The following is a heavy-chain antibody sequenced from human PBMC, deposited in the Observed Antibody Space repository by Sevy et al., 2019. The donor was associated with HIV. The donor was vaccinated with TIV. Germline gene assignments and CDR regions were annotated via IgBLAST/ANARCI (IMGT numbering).Heavy chain of an antibody. CDR1: DGSISSYY. CDR2: IYISET. Sequence: SETLSLTCTVSDGSISSYYWSWIRQPAGKGLEWIGRIYISETIYNPSLKSRVTMSLDTSKSQFSLQLSSVTAADTAVYYCARAQPTSPLHFDYWGQGTLVTVSS. D-gene: IGHD5-12*01. J-gene: IGHJ4*02. CDR3: ARAQPTSPLHFDY. V-gene: IGHV4-4*07.